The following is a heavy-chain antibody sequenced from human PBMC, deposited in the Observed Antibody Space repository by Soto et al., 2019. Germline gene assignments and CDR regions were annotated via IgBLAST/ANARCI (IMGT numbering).Heavy chain of an antibody. CDR3: ARDYTSWFGDYYYYYYGIDV. V-gene: IGHV3-7*03. CDR1: GFTFSSYW. D-gene: IGHD3-10*01. CDR2: IKQDGSEK. J-gene: IGHJ6*02. Sequence: PGGSLRLSCAASGFTFSSYWMSWVRQAPGKGLEWVANIKQDGSEKYYVDSVKGRFTISRDNAKNSLYLQMNSLRAEDTAVYYCARDYTSWFGDYYYYYYGIDVWGQGTTVTVSS.